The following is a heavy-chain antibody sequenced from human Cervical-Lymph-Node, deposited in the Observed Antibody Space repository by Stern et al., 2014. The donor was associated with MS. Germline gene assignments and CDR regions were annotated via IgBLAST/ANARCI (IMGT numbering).Heavy chain of an antibody. V-gene: IGHV3-7*01. CDR3: AGGSGWEHSY. CDR1: GSTFSTYW. CDR2: IEKDGSET. Sequence: VQLGESGGALVQPGGSLRLSCVASGSTFSTYWMNWVRQAPGQGPEWVANIEKDGSETNYVDSVKGRFTISRDNSKNSLYLQMTSLRAEDTAMYFCAGGSGWEHSYWGQGTLVTVSS. J-gene: IGHJ4*02. D-gene: IGHD1/OR15-1a*01.